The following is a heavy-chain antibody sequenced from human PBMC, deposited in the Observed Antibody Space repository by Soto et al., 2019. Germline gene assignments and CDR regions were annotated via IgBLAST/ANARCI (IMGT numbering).Heavy chain of an antibody. J-gene: IGHJ6*03. V-gene: IGHV3-21*01. CDR3: ARGALGYCSGGSCSGPNYYYYYYMDV. CDR2: ISSSSSYI. Sequence: GGSLRLSCAASGFTFSSYSMNWVRQAPGKGLEWVSSISSSSSYIYYADSVKGRFTISRDNAKNSLYLQMNSLRAEDTAVYYCARGALGYCSGGSCSGPNYYYYYYMDVWGKGTTVTVSS. D-gene: IGHD2-15*01. CDR1: GFTFSSYS.